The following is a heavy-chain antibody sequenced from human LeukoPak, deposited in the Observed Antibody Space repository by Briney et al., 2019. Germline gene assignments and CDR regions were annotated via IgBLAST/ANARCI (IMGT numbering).Heavy chain of an antibody. CDR3: ARVEAARPFDY. D-gene: IGHD6-6*01. V-gene: IGHV4-59*08. Sequence: SETLSLTCTVSRGSISSYYWSWIRQPPGKGLEWIGNIYYSGSTNYNPPLKSRLTISVDTSKSQFSLRLSSVTAADTAVYYCARVEAARPFDYWGQGTLVTVSS. CDR2: IYYSGST. CDR1: RGSISSYY. J-gene: IGHJ4*02.